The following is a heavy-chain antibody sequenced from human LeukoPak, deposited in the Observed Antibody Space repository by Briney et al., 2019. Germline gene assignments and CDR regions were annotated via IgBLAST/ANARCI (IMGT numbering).Heavy chain of an antibody. D-gene: IGHD2-2*01. CDR3: ARGNPFCSSTSCAYFDY. V-gene: IGHV1-69*04. Sequence: SVKVSCKASGGTFSSYAISWARQAPGQGLEWMGRIIPILGIANYAQKFQGRVTITADKSTSTAYMELSSLRSEDTAVYYCARGNPFCSSTSCAYFDYWGQGTLVTVSS. CDR1: GGTFSSYA. CDR2: IIPILGIA. J-gene: IGHJ4*02.